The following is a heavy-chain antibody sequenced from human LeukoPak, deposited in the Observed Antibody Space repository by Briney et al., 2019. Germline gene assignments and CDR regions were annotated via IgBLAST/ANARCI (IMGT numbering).Heavy chain of an antibody. J-gene: IGHJ4*02. D-gene: IGHD4-17*01. CDR1: GGSISSYY. CDR3: ARRAGRTVTRKYEIDY. CDR2: IYYSGST. V-gene: IGHV4-59*01. Sequence: SETLSLTCTVSGGSISSYYWSWIRQPPGKGLEWIGYIYYSGSTNYNPSLKSRVTISVDTSKNQFSLKLSSVTAADTAVYYCARRAGRTVTRKYEIDYWGQGTLVTVSS.